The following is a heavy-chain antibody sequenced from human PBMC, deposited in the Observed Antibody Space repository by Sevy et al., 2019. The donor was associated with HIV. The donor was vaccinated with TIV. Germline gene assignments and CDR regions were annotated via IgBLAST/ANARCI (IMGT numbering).Heavy chain of an antibody. V-gene: IGHV3-7*01. D-gene: IGHD3-22*01. CDR1: GFTFSSYW. CDR3: ARGGYYYDSSGYHHDPFDY. Sequence: GGSLRLSCAASGFTFSSYWMSWVRQAPGKGLEWVANIKQDGSEKYYVDSVKGRFTNSRDNAKNSLYLQMNSLRAEDTAVYYCARGGYYYDSSGYHHDPFDYWGQGTLVTVSS. J-gene: IGHJ4*02. CDR2: IKQDGSEK.